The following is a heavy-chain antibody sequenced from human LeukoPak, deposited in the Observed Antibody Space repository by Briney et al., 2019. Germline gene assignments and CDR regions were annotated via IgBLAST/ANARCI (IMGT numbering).Heavy chain of an antibody. D-gene: IGHD3-10*01. CDR1: GLTLSSYS. CDR2: ISSSGTYT. Sequence: GGSLRLSCAASGLTLSSYSMNWVRQAPGKGLEWVSSISSSGTYTYYADSVKGRFTISRDNAKNSLYLQMNSLRAEDTALYYCASAGLTYGSGSYFVYWGQGTLVTVSS. V-gene: IGHV3-21*04. J-gene: IGHJ4*02. CDR3: ASAGLTYGSGSYFVY.